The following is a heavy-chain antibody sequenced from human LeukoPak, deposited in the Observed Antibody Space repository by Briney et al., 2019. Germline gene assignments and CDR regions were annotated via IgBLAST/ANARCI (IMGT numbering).Heavy chain of an antibody. V-gene: IGHV1-46*01. Sequence: ASVKVSCKASGYTFTNSYIHWVRQAPGQVLEWMGLINPDGGNTNYAQNFQGRVTMTTDTSTSTAYMELRSLRSDDTAVYYCARGKLAAAGRDYWGQGTLVTVSS. J-gene: IGHJ4*02. D-gene: IGHD6-13*01. CDR1: GYTFTNSY. CDR3: ARGKLAAAGRDY. CDR2: INPDGGNT.